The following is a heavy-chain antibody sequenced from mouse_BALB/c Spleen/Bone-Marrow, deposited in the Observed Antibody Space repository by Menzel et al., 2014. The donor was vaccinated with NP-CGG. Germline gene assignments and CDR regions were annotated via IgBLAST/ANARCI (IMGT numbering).Heavy chain of an antibody. Sequence: QGVESGGGLVQPGGSLKLSCAASGFTFSNYGMSWVRQTPDKRLELVATINSNGGSTYYPDSVKGRFTISRDTAKNTLYLQMSSLKSEETAMYYCVRGNYGNYVDYFDFWGQGTTLTVSS. J-gene: IGHJ2*01. CDR2: INSNGGST. D-gene: IGHD2-1*01. CDR1: GFTFSNYG. V-gene: IGHV5-6-3*01. CDR3: VRGNYGNYVDYFDF.